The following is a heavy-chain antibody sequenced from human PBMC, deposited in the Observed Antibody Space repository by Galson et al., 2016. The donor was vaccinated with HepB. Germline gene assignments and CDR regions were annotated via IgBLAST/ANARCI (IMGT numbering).Heavy chain of an antibody. J-gene: IGHJ5*01. Sequence: SETLSLTCAVSGASISDSNWWTWVRQAPGTGLEWIGEIYHTGTSNNNPSLLSRFTMSIDNSRNLFSLDLNSVTAADTAVYYCARASIFPGARMVFDSWGQGILVTVSS. D-gene: IGHD2-21*01. V-gene: IGHV4-4*02. CDR1: GASISDSNW. CDR3: ARASIFPGARMVFDS. CDR2: IYHTGTS.